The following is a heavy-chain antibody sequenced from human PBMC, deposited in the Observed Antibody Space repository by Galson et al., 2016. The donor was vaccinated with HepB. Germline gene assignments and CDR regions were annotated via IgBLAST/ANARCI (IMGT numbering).Heavy chain of an antibody. V-gene: IGHV1-69*13. D-gene: IGHD6-13*01. CDR3: ARSAPSGLNHHYYYGMDV. J-gene: IGHJ6*02. CDR2: IIPMFGTP. CDR1: GYTFRNYV. Sequence: SVTVSCKASGYTFRNYVISWVRQAPGQGLEWMGGIIPMFGTPYYAHNFRGRVTINADESTSTGYMTLSSLRSEDTAVYYCARSAPSGLNHHYYYGMDVWGQGTTVTVSS.